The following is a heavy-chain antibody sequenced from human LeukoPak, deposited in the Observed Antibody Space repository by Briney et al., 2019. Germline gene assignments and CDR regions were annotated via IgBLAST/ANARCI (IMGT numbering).Heavy chain of an antibody. CDR2: ISSYI. CDR1: GFTFSRYN. J-gene: IGHJ4*02. CDR3: ARGLDNYGSGSSD. V-gene: IGHV3-21*01. D-gene: IGHD3-10*01. Sequence: GGSLRLSWAASGFTFSRYNVNWVRQAPGEGLEWVSSISSYIYYADSVKGRFTIFRDNAKNSLYLQMNSLRAEDTAVYYCARGLDNYGSGSSDWGQGTLVTVSS.